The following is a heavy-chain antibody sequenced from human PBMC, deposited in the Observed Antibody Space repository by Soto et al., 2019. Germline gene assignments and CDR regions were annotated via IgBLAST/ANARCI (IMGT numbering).Heavy chain of an antibody. J-gene: IGHJ5*01. CDR1: GVRFSGYA. CDR2: ISGDADTI. CDR3: ATVIFFHMTFVT. V-gene: IGHV3-23*01. Sequence: EVKLLESGGGLVQPGGSRRLSCEAFGVRFSGYAMSWVRQAPGKGLEWVASISGDADTIYYGDSVKGRFTLSRDNSNNTLFLKMRSLRAGDTAIYYCATVIFFHMTFVTWGQGTPVTVSS. D-gene: IGHD3-3*02.